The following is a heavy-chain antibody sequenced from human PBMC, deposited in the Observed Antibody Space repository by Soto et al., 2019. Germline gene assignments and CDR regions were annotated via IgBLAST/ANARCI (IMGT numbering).Heavy chain of an antibody. Sequence: PGESLKISCKGSGYTFTSHWIGWVRQMPGKGLEWMGIIYPGDSDTRYSPSFQGQVIISADKSITTAYLQWSSLKASDTAVYYCARSSSPGYSSSYGPGLNWFDPWGQGTLVTVSS. V-gene: IGHV5-51*01. CDR2: IYPGDSDT. CDR3: ARSSSPGYSSSYGPGLNWFDP. CDR1: GYTFTSHW. J-gene: IGHJ5*02. D-gene: IGHD6-13*01.